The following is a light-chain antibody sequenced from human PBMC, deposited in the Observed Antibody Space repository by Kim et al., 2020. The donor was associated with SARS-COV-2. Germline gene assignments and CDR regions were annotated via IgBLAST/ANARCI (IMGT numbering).Light chain of an antibody. J-gene: IGLJ2*01. V-gene: IGLV3-1*01. CDR1: MLGDKL. CDR3: QAWDSGMAV. Sequence: VSPGQTATITCSGDMLGDKLTSWYQQRPGQSPVVVIYQDAKRPSGIPERFSGSISGNTATLTISETQPLDEADYYCQAWDSGMAVFGGGTELTVL. CDR2: QDA.